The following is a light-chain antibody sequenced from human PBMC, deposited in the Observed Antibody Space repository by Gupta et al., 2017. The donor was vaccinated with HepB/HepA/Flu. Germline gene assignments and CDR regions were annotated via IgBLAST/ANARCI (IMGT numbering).Light chain of an antibody. J-gene: IGLJ2*01. CDR2: SDS. CDR3: SVWDGSGLVL. V-gene: IGLV1-44*01. Sequence: QSVLTQPPSASGTPGQRVTISCSGGGSNIGRNGVNWYQKLPGTAPRLIVSSDSQRPSGVPDRFSGSKSGTSASLAISGLQSEDEGDYYCSVWDGSGLVLFGGGTKVTVL. CDR1: GSNIGRNG.